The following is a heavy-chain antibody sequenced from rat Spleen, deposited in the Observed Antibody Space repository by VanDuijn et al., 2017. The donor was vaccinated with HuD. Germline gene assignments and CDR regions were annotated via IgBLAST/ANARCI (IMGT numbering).Heavy chain of an antibody. CDR1: GIIFSNYD. CDR3: AGHYGYSGDGVMDA. Sequence: EVQLVESGGGLVQPGRSLKLSCAASGIIFSNYDMAWVRQAPTKGLEWVASISPSGGSTYYRDSVKGRFTVSRDNAKSTLYLHMDSLRSEDTATYYCAGHYGYSGDGVMDAWGQGASVTVSS. J-gene: IGHJ4*01. D-gene: IGHD1-1*01. CDR2: ISPSGGST. V-gene: IGHV5-25*01.